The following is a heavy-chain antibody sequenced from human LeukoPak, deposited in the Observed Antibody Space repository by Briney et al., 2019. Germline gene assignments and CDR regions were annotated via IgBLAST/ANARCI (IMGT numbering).Heavy chain of an antibody. D-gene: IGHD1-26*01. CDR1: GGSISSTSYY. V-gene: IGHV4-39*01. CDR3: ARQVGATSWFDP. J-gene: IGHJ5*02. CDR2: IYYSGST. Sequence: SECLSLTCTVSGGSISSTSYYWGWIRQPPGKGLEWIGTIYYSGSTYYNPSLKSRVTISVDTSKNQFSLKLSSVTAADTAVYYCARQVGATSWFDPWGQGTLVTVSA.